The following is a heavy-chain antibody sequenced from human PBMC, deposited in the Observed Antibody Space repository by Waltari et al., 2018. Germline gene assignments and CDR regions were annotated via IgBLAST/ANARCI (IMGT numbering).Heavy chain of an antibody. Sequence: EVQLVQSGGGLVKPGGSLRLSCAASGITFSNVWMTWVRQAPGKGREWVGRMKRKADGGTTDSAAPVKGRFTISRDDSKNTLYLQMDSLKTEDTAVYYCATGGPQSAVVNFYWGQGTLVTVSS. J-gene: IGHJ4*02. D-gene: IGHD3-22*01. CDR3: ATGGPQSAVVNFY. CDR1: GITFSNVW. CDR2: MKRKADGGTT. V-gene: IGHV3-15*01.